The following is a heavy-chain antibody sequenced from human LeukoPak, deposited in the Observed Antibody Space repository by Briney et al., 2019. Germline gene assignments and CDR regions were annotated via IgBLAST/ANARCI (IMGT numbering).Heavy chain of an antibody. J-gene: IGHJ4*02. CDR3: ARDIVVVPAAIDYFDY. V-gene: IGHV3-7*01. CDR1: GFTFSSYW. Sequence: GGSLRLSCAASGFTFSSYWMSWVREAPGEGLERVANKKQDGSEKYYVDSVKGRFTISRDNAKNSLYLQMNSLRAEDTAVYYCARDIVVVPAAIDYFDYWGQGTLVTVSS. CDR2: KKQDGSEK. D-gene: IGHD2-2*01.